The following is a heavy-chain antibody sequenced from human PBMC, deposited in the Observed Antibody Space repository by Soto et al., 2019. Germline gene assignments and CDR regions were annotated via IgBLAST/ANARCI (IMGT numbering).Heavy chain of an antibody. CDR2: ISSNGGST. V-gene: IGHV3-64*04. CDR1: GFTFSSYA. D-gene: IGHD6-13*01. J-gene: IGHJ6*02. CDR3: AKDMRVGIAAAGIAYYYGMDV. Sequence: PGGSLRLSCSASGFTFSSYAMHWVRQAPGKGLEYVSAISSNGGSTYYADSVKGRFTISRDNSKNTLYLQMNSLRAEDTALYYCAKDMRVGIAAAGIAYYYGMDVWGQGTTVTVSS.